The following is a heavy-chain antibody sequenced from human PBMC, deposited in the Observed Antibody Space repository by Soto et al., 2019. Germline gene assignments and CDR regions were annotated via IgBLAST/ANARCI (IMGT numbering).Heavy chain of an antibody. V-gene: IGHV1-69*06. CDR3: AEGYRSEIGAP. Sequence: QVQLVQSGAEVKKPGSSVKVSCKASGDTLSHYGVSWVRQVPGKGLEWMGGTTAILGTRDYAQKFPGRMKSTSDTSTTASNRALNSVTSVDTAVDYGAEGYRSEIGAPWGQGTPVTVPS. D-gene: IGHD6-19*01. CDR1: GDTLSHYG. J-gene: IGHJ5*02. CDR2: TTAILGTR.